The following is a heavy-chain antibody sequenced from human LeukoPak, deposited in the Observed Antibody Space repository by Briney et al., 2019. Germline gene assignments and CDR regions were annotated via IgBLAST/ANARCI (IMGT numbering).Heavy chain of an antibody. J-gene: IGHJ4*02. CDR1: GFTFSSYA. V-gene: IGHV3-23*01. D-gene: IGHD3-10*01. CDR2: GSGSGGST. Sequence: AGGSLRLSCAASGFTFSSYAMSWVRQAPGKGLEWVSGGSGSGGSTYYADSVKGRLTISRDNSKNRLYLQMNSLRAEDTAVYYCAKRPRGNYLGPFDYWGQGTLVTVSS. CDR3: AKRPRGNYLGPFDY.